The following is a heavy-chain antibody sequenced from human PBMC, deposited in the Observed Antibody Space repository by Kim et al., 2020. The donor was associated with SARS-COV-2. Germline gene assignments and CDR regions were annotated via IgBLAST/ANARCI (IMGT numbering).Heavy chain of an antibody. V-gene: IGHV4-31*02. D-gene: IGHD2-15*01. Sequence: YYNPSLRSRVTISVDTSKNQFSLKLRSVTAADTAVYYCARRLATDWANDYWGQGTLVTVSS. J-gene: IGHJ4*02. CDR3: ARRLATDWANDY.